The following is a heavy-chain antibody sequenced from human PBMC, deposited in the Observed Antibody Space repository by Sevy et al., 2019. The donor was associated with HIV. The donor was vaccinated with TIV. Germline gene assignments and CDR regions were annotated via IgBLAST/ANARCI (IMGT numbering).Heavy chain of an antibody. Sequence: GGSLRLSCAASGFTFSSYWMSWVRQAPGKGLEWVANIKQVGSEKYYVDSVKGRFTISRDNAKNSLYLQMNSLRAEDTAVYYCASSLGELSFFYYYYMDVWGKGTTVTVSS. V-gene: IGHV3-7*01. CDR1: GFTFSSYW. D-gene: IGHD3-16*02. CDR2: IKQVGSEK. J-gene: IGHJ6*03. CDR3: ASSLGELSFFYYYYMDV.